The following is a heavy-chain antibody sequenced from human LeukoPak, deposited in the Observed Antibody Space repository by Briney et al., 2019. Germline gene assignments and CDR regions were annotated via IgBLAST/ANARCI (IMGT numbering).Heavy chain of an antibody. V-gene: IGHV4-31*03. Sequence: PSETLSLTCTVSGDSISNGGSISNGGHYWSWIRQFPGKGLEWIGYIYHSGNTYYNPSLESRVTISVDTSENRFSLRLNSVTAADTVIYYCARDTRIEWLRFLDYWGQGILVTVSS. CDR2: IYHSGNT. D-gene: IGHD5-12*01. CDR3: ARDTRIEWLRFLDY. CDR1: GDSISNGGSISNGGHY. J-gene: IGHJ4*02.